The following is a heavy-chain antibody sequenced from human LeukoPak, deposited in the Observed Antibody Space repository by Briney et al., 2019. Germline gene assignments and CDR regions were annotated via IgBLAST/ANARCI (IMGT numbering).Heavy chain of an antibody. CDR3: ARASYRRYYYYYMDV. CDR1: GFTFDDYG. J-gene: IGHJ6*03. CDR2: INWNGGST. Sequence: GGSLRLSCAASGFTFDDYGMSWARQAPGKGLEWVSGINWNGGSTGYADSVKGRFTISRDNAKNSLYLQMNSLRAEDTALYYCARASYRRYYYYYMDVWGKGTTVTISS. D-gene: IGHD1-14*01. V-gene: IGHV3-20*04.